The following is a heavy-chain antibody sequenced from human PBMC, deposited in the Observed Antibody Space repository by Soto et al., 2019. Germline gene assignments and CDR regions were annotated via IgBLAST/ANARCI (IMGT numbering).Heavy chain of an antibody. CDR1: GGSVSSGSYY. V-gene: IGHV4-61*01. CDR3: ARYKDYGDYGLDY. J-gene: IGHJ4*02. CDR2: IYYIGST. D-gene: IGHD4-17*01. Sequence: QVQLQESGPGLVKPSETLSLTCTVSGGSVSSGSYYWNWIRQPPGKGLEWIGYIYYIGSTNYNPSPKSRITMSVATSKNQFPLKLSSVTAADTALYYCARYKDYGDYGLDYWGRGTLVTVSS.